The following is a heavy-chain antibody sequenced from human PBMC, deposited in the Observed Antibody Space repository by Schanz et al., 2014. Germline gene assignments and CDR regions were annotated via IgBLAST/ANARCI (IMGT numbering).Heavy chain of an antibody. CDR1: GYNFTTYT. J-gene: IGHJ4*02. V-gene: IGHV7-4-1*02. CDR3: ARGEANWGQY. CDR2: INTNTGNP. Sequence: QLVQSGAEVKKPGASVKVSCKASGYNFTTYTMNWVRQAPGQGLEWMGWINTNTGNPTYAQGFTGRFVFSLDTSVSTAYLQISFLKADDTAVFFCARGEANWGQYWGQGTLVTVSS. D-gene: IGHD7-27*01.